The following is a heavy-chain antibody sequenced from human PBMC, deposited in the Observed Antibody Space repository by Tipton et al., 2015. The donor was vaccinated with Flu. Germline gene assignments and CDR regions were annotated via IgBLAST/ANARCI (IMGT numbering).Heavy chain of an antibody. CDR2: IYSGGST. V-gene: IGHV3-53*01. CDR1: GFSVSSNY. D-gene: IGHD3-3*01. CDR3: ARDGTIFGVVIY. Sequence: SLRLSCAASGFSVSSNYMSWVRQAPGKGLEWVSVIYSGGSTDYADSVKGRFTISRDNAKNSLYLQMNSLRAEDTAVYYCARDGTIFGVVIYWGQGTLVTVSS. J-gene: IGHJ4*02.